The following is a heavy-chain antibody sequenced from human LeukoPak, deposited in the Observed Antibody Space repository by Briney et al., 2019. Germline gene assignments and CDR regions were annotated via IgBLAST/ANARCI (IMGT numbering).Heavy chain of an antibody. J-gene: IGHJ4*02. CDR1: GGTFSSYA. CDR3: ARDQYCGGDCYSVDY. D-gene: IGHD2-21*02. Sequence: GASVKLSCTASGGTFSSYAISWVRQAPGQGLEWMGRIIPIFGTANYAQKFQGRVTITADKSTSTAYMEMSSLRSEDTAVYYCARDQYCGGDCYSVDYWGQGTLVTVSS. V-gene: IGHV1-69*06. CDR2: IIPIFGTA.